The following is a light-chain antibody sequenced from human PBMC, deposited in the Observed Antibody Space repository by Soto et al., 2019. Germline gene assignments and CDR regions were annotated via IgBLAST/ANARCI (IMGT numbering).Light chain of an antibody. CDR2: EVS. CDR1: SSDVGGYNY. J-gene: IGLJ3*02. CDR3: SSYTSSSTLVL. V-gene: IGLV2-14*01. Sequence: QSALTQPASVSGSPGQSITISCTGTSSDVGGYNYVSWYQQHPDKAPKLMIYEVSNRPSGVSNRFSGSKSGNTASLTISGLQAEDEADYYCSSYTSSSTLVLFGVGTKLTVL.